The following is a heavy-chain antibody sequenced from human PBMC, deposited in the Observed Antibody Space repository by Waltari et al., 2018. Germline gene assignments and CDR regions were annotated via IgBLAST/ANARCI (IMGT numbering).Heavy chain of an antibody. CDR1: GFIFSSYW. J-gene: IGHJ4*02. Sequence: VQLVESGGGLVQPGGSLRLSCAASGFIFSSYWMHWVRQVPGKGLVWMSRIKGDGSFTEYADSVRGRFTISRDNAKTTLYLQMNSLGAEDTAVYFCVRDASWNIDYWGQGTLVTVSS. CDR2: IKGDGSFT. V-gene: IGHV3-74*03. CDR3: VRDASWNIDY. D-gene: IGHD1-1*01.